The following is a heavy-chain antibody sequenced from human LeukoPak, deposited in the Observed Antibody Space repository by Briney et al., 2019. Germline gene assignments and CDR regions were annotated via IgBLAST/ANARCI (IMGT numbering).Heavy chain of an antibody. V-gene: IGHV3-30*04. CDR1: GFTFSSYA. J-gene: IGHJ4*02. CDR2: ISDDGSKK. CDR3: ARIPLGYSAYEDPDY. Sequence: GGSLRLSCAASGFTFSSYAMHWVRQAPGKGLEWVAVISDDGSKKYYADSVKGRLTISRDNSKNTLYLRMNSLRAEDTAVYHCARIPLGYSAYEDPDYWGQGTLVTVSS. D-gene: IGHD5-12*01.